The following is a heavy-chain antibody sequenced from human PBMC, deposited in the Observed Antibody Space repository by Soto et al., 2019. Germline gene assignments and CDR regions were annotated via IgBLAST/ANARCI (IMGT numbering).Heavy chain of an antibody. V-gene: IGHV3-64D*06. CDR2: ISSNGDST. CDR3: VHPRSTVQIPPT. CDR1: GFTFSMFS. D-gene: IGHD4-17*01. J-gene: IGHJ5*02. Sequence: GGSLRLSCSASGFTFSMFSMHWVRQTPGKGLEYVSGISSNGDSTYYADSVKGRFTISRDNSKNTLYLQMSSLRAVDTAVYYCVHPRSTVQIPPTWGQGTLVTVSS.